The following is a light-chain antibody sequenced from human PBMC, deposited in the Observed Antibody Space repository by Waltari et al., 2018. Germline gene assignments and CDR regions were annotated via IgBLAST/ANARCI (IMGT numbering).Light chain of an antibody. Sequence: SYELTQPPSVSVSPGQTAGISCSGDRLGEKFANWYQQKPGQSPVLVIYQDTKRPSGIPERFSGSNSGNTATLTISGTQALDEADYYCQTWDTSNEAIFGPGTKVTVL. CDR3: QTWDTSNEAI. CDR2: QDT. V-gene: IGLV3-1*01. CDR1: RLGEKF. J-gene: IGLJ1*01.